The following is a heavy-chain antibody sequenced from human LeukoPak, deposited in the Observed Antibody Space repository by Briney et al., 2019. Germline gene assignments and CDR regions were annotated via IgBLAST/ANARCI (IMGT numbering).Heavy chain of an antibody. D-gene: IGHD2-21*01. Sequence: PSETLSLTCTVSGGSISSYYWSWIRQPPGKGLEWIGYIYYSGSTNYNPSLKSRVTISVDTSKYQFSLKLSSVTAADTAVYYCARGLRHYYFDYWGQGTLVTVSS. CDR2: IYYSGST. V-gene: IGHV4-59*01. J-gene: IGHJ4*02. CDR1: GGSISSYY. CDR3: ARGLRHYYFDY.